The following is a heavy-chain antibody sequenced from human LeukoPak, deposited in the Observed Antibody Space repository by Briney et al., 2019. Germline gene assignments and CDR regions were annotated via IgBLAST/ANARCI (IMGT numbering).Heavy chain of an antibody. CDR2: IYHSGST. V-gene: IGHV4-30-2*01. J-gene: IGHJ4*02. Sequence: SETLSLTCTVSGGSISSGGYSWSWIRQPPGKGLEWIGYIYHSGSTYYNPSLKSRVTISVDRSKNQFSLKLSSVTAADTAVYYCARVGNLRQSGYDYWGQGTLVTVSS. CDR1: GGSISSGGYS. CDR3: ARVGNLRQSGYDY. D-gene: IGHD3-22*01.